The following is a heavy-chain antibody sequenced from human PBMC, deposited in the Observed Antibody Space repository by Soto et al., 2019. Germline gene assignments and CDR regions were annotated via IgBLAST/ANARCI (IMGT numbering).Heavy chain of an antibody. CDR2: IYTSGST. CDR3: ARMGDDFWNYGMDV. J-gene: IGHJ6*02. Sequence: SETLSLTCTVSGGSISSYYWSWIRQPTGKGLEWIGRIYTSGSTNYNPSLKSRVTMSVDTSKNQFSLKLSSVTAADTAVYYCARMGDDFWNYGMDVWGQGTTVTV. D-gene: IGHD3-3*01. V-gene: IGHV4-4*07. CDR1: GGSISSYY.